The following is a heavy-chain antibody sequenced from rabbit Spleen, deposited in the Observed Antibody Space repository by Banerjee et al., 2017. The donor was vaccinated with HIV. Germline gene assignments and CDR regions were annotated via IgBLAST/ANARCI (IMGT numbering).Heavy chain of an antibody. V-gene: IGHV1S40*01. CDR3: ARLYSYGYAAFAYATEDYFNL. Sequence: QSLEESGGGLVKPGASLTLTCKASGFSFNSGYDMCWVRQAPGKGLEWIACIYGGGSSGSSYFASWAKGRFTISKTASTTVTLQMTSLTDADTATYFCARLYSYGYAAFAYATEDYFNLWGQGTLVTVS. CDR2: IYGGGSSGSS. J-gene: IGHJ4*01. CDR1: GFSFNSGYD. D-gene: IGHD6-1*01.